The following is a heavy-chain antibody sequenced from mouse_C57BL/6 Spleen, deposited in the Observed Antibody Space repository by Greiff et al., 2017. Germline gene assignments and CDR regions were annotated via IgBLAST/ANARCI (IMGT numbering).Heavy chain of an antibody. V-gene: IGHV5-17*01. Sequence: EVMLVESGGGLVKPGGSLKLSCAASGFTFSDYGMHWVRQAPEKGLEWVAYISSGSSTIYYADTVKGRFTISRDNAKNTLFLQMTSLRSEDTAMYFCARNYYGSSSWFDYWGQGTTLTVSS. J-gene: IGHJ2*01. CDR1: GFTFSDYG. D-gene: IGHD1-1*01. CDR3: ARNYYGSSSWFDY. CDR2: ISSGSSTI.